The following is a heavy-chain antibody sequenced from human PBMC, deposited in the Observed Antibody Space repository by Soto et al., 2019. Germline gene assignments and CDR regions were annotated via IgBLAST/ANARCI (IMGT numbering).Heavy chain of an antibody. J-gene: IGHJ4*02. D-gene: IGHD6-6*01. V-gene: IGHV4-31*03. CDR3: ARLYSSSSWNFDY. CDR2: IYYSGST. Sequence: PSETLSLTCTVSGGSISSGGYYWSWIRQHPGKGLEWIGYIYYSGSTYYNPSLKSRVTISVDTSKNQFSLKLSSVTAADTAVYYCARLYSSSSWNFDYWGQGTLVTVSS. CDR1: GGSISSGGYY.